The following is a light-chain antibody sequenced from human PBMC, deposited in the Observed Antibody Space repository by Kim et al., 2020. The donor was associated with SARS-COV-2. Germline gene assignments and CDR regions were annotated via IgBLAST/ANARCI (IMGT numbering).Light chain of an antibody. CDR1: SGHSSYA. Sequence: QLVLTQSPSASASLGASVKLTCTLSSGHSSYAIAWHQQQPEKGPRYLMKLNSDGSHSKGDGIPDRFSGSSSGAERYLTISSLQSEDEADYYCQTWGTGFRVLGGGTQLTVL. CDR2: LNSDGSH. J-gene: IGLJ3*02. V-gene: IGLV4-69*01. CDR3: QTWGTGFRV.